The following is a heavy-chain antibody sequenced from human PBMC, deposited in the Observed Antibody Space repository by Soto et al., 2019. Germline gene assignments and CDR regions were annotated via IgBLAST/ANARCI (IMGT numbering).Heavy chain of an antibody. J-gene: IGHJ6*02. CDR2: MNPNSGNT. CDR3: ARGSTMVRGVIKYYYYYGMDV. V-gene: IGHV1-8*02. CDR1: GYTFTSSG. Sequence: GASVKVSCKASGYTFTSSGINWVRQATRQGLEWMGWMNPNSGNTGYAQKFQGRVTMTRNTSISTAYMGLSSLGSEDTAVYYCARGSTMVRGVIKYYYYYGMDVWGQGTTVTVSS. D-gene: IGHD3-10*01.